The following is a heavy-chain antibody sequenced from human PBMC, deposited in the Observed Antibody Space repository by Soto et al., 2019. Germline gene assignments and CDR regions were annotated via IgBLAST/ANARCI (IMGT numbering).Heavy chain of an antibody. Sequence: PGGSLRLSCAAFGFTFSSYWMHWVRQAPGKGLVWVSRINSDGSSTSYADSVKGRFTISRDNAKNTLYLQMNSLGAEDTAVYYCARVIGVVVQWTDYWGQGTLVTVSS. CDR2: INSDGSST. CDR3: ARVIGVVVQWTDY. V-gene: IGHV3-74*01. CDR1: GFTFSSYW. J-gene: IGHJ4*02. D-gene: IGHD2-15*01.